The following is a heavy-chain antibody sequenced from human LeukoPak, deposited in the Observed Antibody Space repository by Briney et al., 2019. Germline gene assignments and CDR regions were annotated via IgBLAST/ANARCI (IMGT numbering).Heavy chain of an antibody. V-gene: IGHV3-15*01. CDR3: TTEGSGWTYYFDY. CDR1: GFTFSNAW. CDR2: IKSKTDGGTT. Sequence: GGSLRLSCAASGFTFSNAWMSWVRQAPGKGLEWVGRIKSKTDGGTTDYAAPVKGRFTISRDDSKNMLYLQMNSLKTEDTALYYCTTEGSGWTYYFDYWGQGTLVTVSS. J-gene: IGHJ4*02. D-gene: IGHD6-19*01.